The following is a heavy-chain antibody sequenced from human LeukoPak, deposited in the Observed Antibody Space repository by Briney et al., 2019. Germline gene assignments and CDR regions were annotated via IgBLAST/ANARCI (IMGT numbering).Heavy chain of an antibody. CDR2: VYYGRSP. Sequence: PSETLSLTCTVSGDSISRSTYYWAWIRQPPGKGLEWIGSVYYGRSPYFNPSLESRATISVDTSKNHFSLKLSSVTAADTAVYYCARGLPRYYDILTGYQRYYYYGMDVWGQGTTVTVSS. V-gene: IGHV4-39*02. CDR1: GDSISRSTYY. J-gene: IGHJ6*02. D-gene: IGHD3-9*01. CDR3: ARGLPRYYDILTGYQRYYYYGMDV.